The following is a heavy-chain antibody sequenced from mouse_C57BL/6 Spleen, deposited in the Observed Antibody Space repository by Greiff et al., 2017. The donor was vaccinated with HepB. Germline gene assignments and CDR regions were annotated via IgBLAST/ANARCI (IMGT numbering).Heavy chain of an antibody. CDR3: ARSSMVTTEDFDY. CDR2: INPNNGGT. D-gene: IGHD2-2*01. Sequence: EVQLKESGPELVKPGASVKMSCKASGYTFTDYNMHWVKQSHGKSLEWIGYINPNNGGTSYNQKFKGKATLTVNKSSSTAYMELRSLTSEDSAVYYCARSSMVTTEDFDYWGQGTTLTVSS. V-gene: IGHV1-22*01. CDR1: GYTFTDYN. J-gene: IGHJ2*01.